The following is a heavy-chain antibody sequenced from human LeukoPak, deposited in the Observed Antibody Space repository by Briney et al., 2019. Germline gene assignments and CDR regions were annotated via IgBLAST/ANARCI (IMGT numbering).Heavy chain of an antibody. CDR2: INPNSGGT. Sequence: ASVKVSCKASGYTFTGYYMHWVRQAPGRGLEWMGWINPNSGGTNYAQKFQGRVTMTRDTSISTAYMELSRLRSDDTAVYYCARGDYGSGSYYYYYYYMDVWGKGTTVTISS. CDR3: ARGDYGSGSYYYYYYYMDV. V-gene: IGHV1-2*02. J-gene: IGHJ6*03. CDR1: GYTFTGYY. D-gene: IGHD3-10*01.